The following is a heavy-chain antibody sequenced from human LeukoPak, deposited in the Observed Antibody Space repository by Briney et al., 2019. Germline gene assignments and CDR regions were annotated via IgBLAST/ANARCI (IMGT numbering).Heavy chain of an antibody. V-gene: IGHV4-59*01. CDR1: GGSISSYY. CDR3: ARDSLDYGMDV. CDR2: IYYSGST. Sequence: SQTLSLTCTVSGGSISSYYWSWIRQPPGKGLEWIGYIYYSGSTNYNPSRKSRVTISVDTSKNQLSLKLSSVTAADTAVYYCARDSLDYGMDVWGQGTTVTVSS. J-gene: IGHJ6*02.